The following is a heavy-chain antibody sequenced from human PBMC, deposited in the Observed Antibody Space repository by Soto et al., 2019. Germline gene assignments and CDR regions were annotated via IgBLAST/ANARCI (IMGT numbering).Heavy chain of an antibody. J-gene: IGHJ4*02. Sequence: PSETLSLTCAVYGGSFSGYYWSWIRQPPGKGLEWIGEINHSGSANYNPSLKSRVTISVDTSKNQFSLKLSSVTAADTAVYYCALQAAAGTFFDYWGQGTLVTVSS. CDR2: INHSGSA. CDR1: GGSFSGYY. V-gene: IGHV4-34*01. CDR3: ALQAAAGTFFDY. D-gene: IGHD6-13*01.